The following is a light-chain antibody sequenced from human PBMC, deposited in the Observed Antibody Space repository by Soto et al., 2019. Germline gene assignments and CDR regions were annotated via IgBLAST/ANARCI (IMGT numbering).Light chain of an antibody. CDR3: QQRGNWPPT. CDR2: DAS. V-gene: IGKV3-11*01. Sequence: EIVLTQSPATLSLSPGERATLSCRASQSIGSFLAWHQQKPGQPPRLLIYDASNRATGIPGRFSGSGSGTDFTLTISSLEPEDFAFYYCQQRGNWPPTFGPGTKVNIK. J-gene: IGKJ3*01. CDR1: QSIGSF.